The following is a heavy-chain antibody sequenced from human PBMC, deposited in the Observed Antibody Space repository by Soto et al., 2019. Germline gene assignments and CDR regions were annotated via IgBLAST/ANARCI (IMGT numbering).Heavy chain of an antibody. CDR2: IDPSDSYT. D-gene: IGHD3-22*01. Sequence: GESLKISWKASGCSFTSYWNSWVRQMPGKGLEWMGRIDPSDSYTNYSPSFQGQVTISAAKSISTAYLQWSILKASDTAMYYCARHPLYYYDSSGQYPFFDIWGQGTMVTVSS. CDR1: GCSFTSYW. V-gene: IGHV5-10-1*04. CDR3: ARHPLYYYDSSGQYPFFDI. J-gene: IGHJ3*02.